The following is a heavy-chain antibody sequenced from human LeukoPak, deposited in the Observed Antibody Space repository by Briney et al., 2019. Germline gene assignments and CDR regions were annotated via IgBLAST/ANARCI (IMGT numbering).Heavy chain of an antibody. CDR1: GGSISSSSYY. Sequence: KPSETLSLTCTVSGGSISSSSYYWGWIRQPPGKGLEWIGSIYTSGSTNYNPSLKSRVTISVDTSKNQFSLKLSSVTAADTAVYYCARGTSSIAARPSRGTYYYYMDVWGKGTTVTVSS. J-gene: IGHJ6*03. CDR3: ARGTSSIAARPSRGTYYYYMDV. V-gene: IGHV4-39*07. CDR2: IYTSGST. D-gene: IGHD6-6*01.